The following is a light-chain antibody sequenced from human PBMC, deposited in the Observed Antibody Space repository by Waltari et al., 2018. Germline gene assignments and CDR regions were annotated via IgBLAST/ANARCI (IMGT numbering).Light chain of an antibody. CDR1: RTVGPY. V-gene: IGKV3-11*01. J-gene: IGKJ2*01. Sequence: VLTQSPATLSSFPGEGATLSCRAGRTVGPYLAWYQQKPGQAPRLLIYDASNRATGIPDRFSGRGYGTDFTLTISNVESEDFAVYYCQQRTNYLYTFGQGTKLEIK. CDR2: DAS. CDR3: QQRTNYLYT.